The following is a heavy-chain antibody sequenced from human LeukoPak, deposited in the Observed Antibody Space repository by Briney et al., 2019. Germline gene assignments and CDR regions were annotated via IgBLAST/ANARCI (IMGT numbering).Heavy chain of an antibody. V-gene: IGHV3-21*01. CDR1: GFDFTSYV. J-gene: IGHJ4*02. D-gene: IGHD2-15*01. CDR2: ITAGSSYI. Sequence: MPGGSLRLSCEVSGFDFTSYVMTWVRQAPGKGLEWASSITAGSSYIDYTPSVEGRFTISRDNSKNSLLLHMNSLRAEDTALYYCARVGVSATNTPAFDYWGQGTLVTVSS. CDR3: ARVGVSATNTPAFDY.